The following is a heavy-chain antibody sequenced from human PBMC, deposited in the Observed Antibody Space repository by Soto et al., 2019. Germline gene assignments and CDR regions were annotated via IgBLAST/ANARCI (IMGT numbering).Heavy chain of an antibody. CDR2: ISAYNGNT. J-gene: IGHJ6*02. CDR3: ARVLLDGGNSGLVFRVHYYYGMDV. V-gene: IGHV1-18*01. CDR1: GYTFTSYG. Sequence: QVQLVQSGAEVKKPGASVKVSCKASGYTFTSYGISWVRQAPGQGLEWMGWISAYNGNTNYAQKLQGRVTMTTDTSTSTAYMELRSLRSDDTAVYYCARVLLDGGNSGLVFRVHYYYGMDVWGQGTTVTVSS. D-gene: IGHD2-21*02.